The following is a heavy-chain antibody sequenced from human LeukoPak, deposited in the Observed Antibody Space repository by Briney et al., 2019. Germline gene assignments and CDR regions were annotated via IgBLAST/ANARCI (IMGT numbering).Heavy chain of an antibody. Sequence: GGSLRLSCVASGFIFSDYYMSWIRQTPGKGLEWISYISNSDNDIYYAGSVKGRFTISRDNTRNSLFLQMNSLRPDDTAVYYCASGSSSVGYWGQGTLVTVSP. CDR2: ISNSDNDI. V-gene: IGHV3-11*01. CDR3: ASGSSSVGY. CDR1: GFIFSDYY. J-gene: IGHJ4*02. D-gene: IGHD6-6*01.